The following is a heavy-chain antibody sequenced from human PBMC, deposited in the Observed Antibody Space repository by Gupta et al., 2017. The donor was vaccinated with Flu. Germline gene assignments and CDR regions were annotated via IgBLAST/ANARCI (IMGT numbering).Heavy chain of an antibody. CDR2: IWYDGSNK. D-gene: IGHD3-22*01. Sequence: QVQLVESGGGVVQPGRSLRRSCAASGFTFSSYGMHWVRQAPGKGLEWVAVIWYDGSNKYYADSVKGRFTISRDNSKNTLYLQMNSLRAEDTAVYYCAREGITMIVVRSPGAFDIWGQGTMVTVSS. V-gene: IGHV3-33*01. CDR3: AREGITMIVVRSPGAFDI. CDR1: GFTFSSYG. J-gene: IGHJ3*02.